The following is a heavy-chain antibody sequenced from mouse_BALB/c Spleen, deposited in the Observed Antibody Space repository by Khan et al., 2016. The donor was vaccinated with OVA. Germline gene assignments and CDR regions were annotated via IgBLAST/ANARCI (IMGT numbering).Heavy chain of an antibody. CDR3: AIRNYFCYTFAY. CDR1: GYTFTDYY. V-gene: IGHV1-77*01. CDR2: ISPGSGDT. J-gene: IGHJ3*01. Sequence: QVQLQQSGAELARPGASVKLSCKASGYTFTDYYINWVKQRTGQGLEWIGEISPGSGDTYYNEKFKGKATLTADKSPSTVFMQLSSLTAAASSGYFCAIRNYFCYTFAYWGQGTLVTVSA. D-gene: IGHD1-2*01.